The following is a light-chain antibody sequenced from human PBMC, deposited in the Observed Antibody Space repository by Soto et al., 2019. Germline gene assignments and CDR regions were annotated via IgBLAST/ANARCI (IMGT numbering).Light chain of an antibody. CDR3: HQYGTAPIT. V-gene: IGKV3-20*01. CDR1: QSIGSSY. CDR2: AAS. Sequence: NVLTQSPGTLSLSPGGKDTLSCRASQSIGSSYLVWFQQKAGQAPRLLMYAASNRATGIPDRFSGSGSGADFTLTISRLEPEDFAVYYCHQYGTAPITFGQGTKVDIK. J-gene: IGKJ1*01.